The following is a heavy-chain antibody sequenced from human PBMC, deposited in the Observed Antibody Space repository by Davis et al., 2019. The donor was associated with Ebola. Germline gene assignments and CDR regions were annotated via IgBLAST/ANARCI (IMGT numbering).Heavy chain of an antibody. D-gene: IGHD6-6*01. CDR3: ARRSNSPFDY. J-gene: IGHJ4*02. Sequence: MPSETLSLTCAVYGGSFSGYYWSWIRQPPGKGLEWIGEINHSGGTNYNPSLKSRVTISVDTSKKQFSLKLSSVTAADTAVYYCARRSNSPFDYWGQGTLVTVSS. V-gene: IGHV4-34*01. CDR1: GGSFSGYY. CDR2: INHSGGT.